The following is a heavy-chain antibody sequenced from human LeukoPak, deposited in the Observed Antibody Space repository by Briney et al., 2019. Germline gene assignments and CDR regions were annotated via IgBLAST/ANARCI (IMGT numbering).Heavy chain of an antibody. V-gene: IGHV4-4*07. Sequence: SETLSLTCTVSGGSISSYYWSWIRQPAGKGLEWIGRIYTSGSTNYNPSLKSRVTMSVDTSKNQFSLKLSSVTAADTAVYYCASGPGWFVPAAPSRHYYYYMDVWGKGTTVTVSS. D-gene: IGHD2-2*01. CDR2: IYTSGST. CDR1: GGSISSYY. CDR3: ASGPGWFVPAAPSRHYYYYMDV. J-gene: IGHJ6*03.